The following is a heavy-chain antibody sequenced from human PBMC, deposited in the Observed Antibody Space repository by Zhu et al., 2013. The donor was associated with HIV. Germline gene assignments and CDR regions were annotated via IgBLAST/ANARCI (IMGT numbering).Heavy chain of an antibody. CDR1: GYTFTGYY. Sequence: QVQLVQSGAEVKKPGASVKVSCKASGYTFTGYYIHWVRQAPGQGLEWMGWINPNRGGTSYAQKFQGRVTMTRDTSISTAYMELNRLTSDDTAVYYCAGVIETHYYDRSGYREYFQHWGQGTLVTVSS. J-gene: IGHJ1*01. CDR2: INPNRGGT. D-gene: IGHD3-22*01. V-gene: IGHV1-2*02. CDR3: AGVIETHYYDRSGYREYFQH.